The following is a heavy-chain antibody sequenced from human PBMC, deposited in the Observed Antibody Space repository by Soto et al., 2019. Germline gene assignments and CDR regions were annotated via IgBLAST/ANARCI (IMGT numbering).Heavy chain of an antibody. CDR3: ASFVFVTRGAAYYYMDV. Sequence: GGSLRLSCAASGFTFSSYGMHWVRQAPGKGLEWVAVIWYDGSNKYYADSVKGRFTISRDKSKNTLYLQMNSLRAEDTAVYYCASFVFVTRGAAYYYMDVWGKGTTVTVSS. V-gene: IGHV3-33*01. J-gene: IGHJ6*03. D-gene: IGHD4-17*01. CDR2: IWYDGSNK. CDR1: GFTFSSYG.